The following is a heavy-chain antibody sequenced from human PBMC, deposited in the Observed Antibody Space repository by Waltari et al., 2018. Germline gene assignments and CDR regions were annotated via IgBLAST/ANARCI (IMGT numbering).Heavy chain of an antibody. CDR3: AKGEGGSD. CDR1: GFPFSIHA. V-gene: IGHV3-30*18. CDR2: IWSDGSNK. D-gene: IGHD3-16*01. Sequence: QVQLVESGGGVVQPGRSLRLSCVGSGFPFSIHAMHWVRQAPGTGLEWVAVIWSDGSNKYYADSVKGRFTISRDNSKNTLYLEMNSLRDEDTAVYYCAKGEGGSDWGQGTLVTVSS. J-gene: IGHJ4*02.